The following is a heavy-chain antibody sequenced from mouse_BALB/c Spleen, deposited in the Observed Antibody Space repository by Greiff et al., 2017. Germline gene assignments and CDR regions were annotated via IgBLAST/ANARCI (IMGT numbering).Heavy chain of an antibody. V-gene: IGHV1-87*01. CDR3: AREEYGNSAWFAY. D-gene: IGHD2-10*02. CDR1: GYTFTSYW. CDR2: IYPGDGDT. J-gene: IGHJ3*01. Sequence: QVQLQQSGAELARPGASVKLSCKASGYTFTSYWMQWVKQRPGQGLEWIGAIYPGDGDTRYTQKFKGKATLTEDKSSSTAYMQLSSLASEDSAVYYCAREEYGNSAWFAYWGQGTLVTVSA.